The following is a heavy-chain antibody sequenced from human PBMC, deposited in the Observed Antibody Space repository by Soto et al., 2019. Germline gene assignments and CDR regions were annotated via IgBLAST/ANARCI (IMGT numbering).Heavy chain of an antibody. D-gene: IGHD3-16*01. J-gene: IGHJ6*03. V-gene: IGHV1-69*04. CDR2: IIPILGIA. CDR3: ARDLGSYYYYYMDV. Sequence: SVKVSCKASGGTFSSYTISWVRQAPGQGLEWMGRIIPILGIANYAQKFQGRVTITADRSTSTAYMELSSLRSEDTAVYYCARDLGSYYYYYMDVWGKGTTVTVSS. CDR1: GGTFSSYT.